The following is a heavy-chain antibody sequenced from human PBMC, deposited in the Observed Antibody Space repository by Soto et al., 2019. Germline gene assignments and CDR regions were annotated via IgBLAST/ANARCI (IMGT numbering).Heavy chain of an antibody. D-gene: IGHD5-18*01. CDR2: IYYSGST. CDR3: ARRLSVDTSMGDWDY. J-gene: IGHJ4*02. CDR1: GGSISSGGYY. Sequence: QVQLQESGPGLVKPSQTLSLTCTVSGGSISSGGYYWGWIRQPPGKGLEWIGYIYYSGSTYYNPPHKSRVTISVDTSKNQSTMKMSSVTAADTAVYYCARRLSVDTSMGDWDYWGQGTLVTVSS. V-gene: IGHV4-31*03.